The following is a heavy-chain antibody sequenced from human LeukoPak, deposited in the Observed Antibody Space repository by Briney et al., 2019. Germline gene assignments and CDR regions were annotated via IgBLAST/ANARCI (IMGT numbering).Heavy chain of an antibody. D-gene: IGHD5-18*01. CDR2: INHSGST. J-gene: IGHJ4*02. CDR3: ARTHRGYSYGLDY. CDR1: GGSFSGYY. V-gene: IGHV4-34*01. Sequence: SETLSLTCAVYGGSFSGYYWSWIRQPPGKGLEWIGEINHSGSTNYNTSLKSRVTISVGTSKNQFSLKLSSVTAADTAVYYCARTHRGYSYGLDYWGQRTLVTVSS.